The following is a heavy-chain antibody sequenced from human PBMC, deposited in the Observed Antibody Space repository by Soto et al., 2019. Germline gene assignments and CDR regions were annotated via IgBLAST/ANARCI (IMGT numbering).Heavy chain of an antibody. Sequence: QVQLQQWGAGLLKPSETLSLTCAVYGGSFSGYYWTWIRQPPGTGLEWIGEINHSGSTNYIPSLKSRVTISVDTSKNQFSLKPTSVSAADTAVYYCARDKITGLFDYWGQGTLVTVSS. CDR1: GGSFSGYY. J-gene: IGHJ4*02. V-gene: IGHV4-34*01. CDR3: ARDKITGLFDY. CDR2: INHSGST. D-gene: IGHD2-8*02.